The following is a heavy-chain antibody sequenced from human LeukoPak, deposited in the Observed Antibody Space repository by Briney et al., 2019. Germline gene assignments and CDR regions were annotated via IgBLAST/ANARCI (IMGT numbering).Heavy chain of an antibody. J-gene: IGHJ4*02. CDR1: GFTFDSYW. CDR3: ARVGSWELQRVFDS. D-gene: IGHD1-26*01. CDR2: IRQGGNEN. Sequence: GGSLRLSCVASGFTFDSYWMTWVRQVPGKGLEWVANIRQGGNENYYADSVEGRFTISRDNVRNSLFLQMDSLRVEDTAVYYCARVGSWELQRVFDSWGQGTLVTVSS. V-gene: IGHV3-7*01.